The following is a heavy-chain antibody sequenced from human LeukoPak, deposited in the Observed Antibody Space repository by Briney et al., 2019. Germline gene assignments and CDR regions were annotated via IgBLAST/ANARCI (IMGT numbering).Heavy chain of an antibody. J-gene: IGHJ3*02. CDR3: AKSNGYGLVDI. CDR1: GGSFSGYY. CDR2: INHSGST. V-gene: IGHV4-34*01. Sequence: SSGTLSLTCAVDGGSFSGYYWSWIRQPPGKGLEWIGEINHSGSTNYNPSLKSRVTISVDTSKNQFSLKLNSVTAAATAVYYCAKSNGYGLVDIWGQGTMVTVSS. D-gene: IGHD3-10*01.